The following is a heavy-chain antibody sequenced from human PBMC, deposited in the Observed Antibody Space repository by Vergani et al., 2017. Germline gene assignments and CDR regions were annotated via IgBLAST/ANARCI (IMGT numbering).Heavy chain of an antibody. V-gene: IGHV5-51*01. D-gene: IGHD5-18*01. J-gene: IGHJ4*02. Sequence: EVQLVQSGAEVKKPGESLKISCKGSGYSFTTYWIGWVRQMPGKGLEWMGIIYPGDSDTRYSPSFQGQVTISADKSISTAYLQWSSLKASDTAMYYCAGRFNTAMAKYYFDYWGQGTLVTVSS. CDR2: IYPGDSDT. CDR1: GYSFTTYW. CDR3: AGRFNTAMAKYYFDY.